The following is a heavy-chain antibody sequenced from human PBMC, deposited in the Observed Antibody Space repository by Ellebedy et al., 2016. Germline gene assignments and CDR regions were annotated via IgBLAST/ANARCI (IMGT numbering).Heavy chain of an antibody. D-gene: IGHD2-2*01. J-gene: IGHJ4*02. V-gene: IGHV5-51*01. CDR3: ARSVVPAAIIFDY. Sequence: GGSLRLXXKGSGYSFTSYWIGWVRQMPGKGLEWMGIIYPGDSDTRHSPSFQGQVTISADKSIGTAYLQWSSLKASDTAMYYCARSVVPAAIIFDYWGQGTLVTVSS. CDR2: IYPGDSDT. CDR1: GYSFTSYW.